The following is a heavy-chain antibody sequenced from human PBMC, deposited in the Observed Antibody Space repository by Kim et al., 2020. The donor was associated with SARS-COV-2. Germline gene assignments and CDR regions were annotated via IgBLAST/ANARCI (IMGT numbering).Heavy chain of an antibody. CDR2: ISYDGSNK. Sequence: GGSLRLSCAASGFTFSSYAMHWVRQAPGKGLEWVAVISYDGSNKYYADSVKGRFTISRDNSKNTLYLQMNSLRAEDTAVYYCARDVARRIFGVVIGRDTNWFDPWGQGTLVTVSS. CDR1: GFTFSSYA. J-gene: IGHJ5*02. V-gene: IGHV3-30-3*01. D-gene: IGHD3-3*01. CDR3: ARDVARRIFGVVIGRDTNWFDP.